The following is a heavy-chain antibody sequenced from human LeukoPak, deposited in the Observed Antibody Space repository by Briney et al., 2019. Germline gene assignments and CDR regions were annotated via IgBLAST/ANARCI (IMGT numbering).Heavy chain of an antibody. V-gene: IGHV3-48*01. CDR3: AKDRSYSGSYYYFDY. D-gene: IGHD1-26*01. J-gene: IGHJ4*02. CDR2: ISSSSSTI. Sequence: EGSLRLSCAASGFTFSSYSMNWVRQAPGKGLEWVSYISSSSSTIYYADSVKGRFTISRDNAKNSLYLQMNSLRAEDTAVYYCAKDRSYSGSYYYFDYWGQGTLVTVSS. CDR1: GFTFSSYS.